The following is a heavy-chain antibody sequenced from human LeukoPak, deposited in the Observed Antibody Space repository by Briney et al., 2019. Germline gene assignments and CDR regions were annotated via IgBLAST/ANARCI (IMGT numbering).Heavy chain of an antibody. CDR3: ARRILTGYYRGFDY. Sequence: GGSLRLSCKGSGYNFSKYWIGWVRQMPGKGLEWMGVIYPGDSDTRYSPSFQGQVTISADKSISTAYLQWSSLKASDTAMYYCARRILTGYYRGFDYWGQGTLVTVSS. CDR1: GYNFSKYW. J-gene: IGHJ4*02. CDR2: IYPGDSDT. D-gene: IGHD3-9*01. V-gene: IGHV5-51*01.